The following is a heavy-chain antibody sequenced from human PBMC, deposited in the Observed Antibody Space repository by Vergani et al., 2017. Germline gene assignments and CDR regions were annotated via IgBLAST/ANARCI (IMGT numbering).Heavy chain of an antibody. J-gene: IGHJ4*02. CDR2: IYYSGST. CDR1: GGSISSYY. V-gene: IGHV4-59*12. D-gene: IGHD3-9*01. Sequence: QVQLQESGPGLVKPSETLSLTCTVSGGSISSYYWSWIRQPPGKGLEWIGYIYYSGSTNYNPSLKSRVTISVDTSKNQFSLKLSSVTAADTAVYYCARGDYDILTGYRPFDYWGQGTLVTVSS. CDR3: ARGDYDILTGYRPFDY.